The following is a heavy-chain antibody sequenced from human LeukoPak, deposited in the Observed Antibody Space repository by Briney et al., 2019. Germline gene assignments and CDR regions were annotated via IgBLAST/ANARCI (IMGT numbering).Heavy chain of an antibody. CDR2: IYYTET. Sequence: SETLSLTCTVSGGSVSNYYWSWIRQSPGKGLEWIGYIYYTETSYNPSLKSRVTISADTSKNQFSLKLYSVTAADTAVYYCASRKLGNDYWGQGTLVTVSS. CDR3: ASRKLGNDY. D-gene: IGHD7-27*01. CDR1: GGSVSNYY. J-gene: IGHJ4*02. V-gene: IGHV4-59*02.